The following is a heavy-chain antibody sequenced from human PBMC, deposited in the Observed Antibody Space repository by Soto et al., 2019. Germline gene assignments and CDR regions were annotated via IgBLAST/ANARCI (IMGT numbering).Heavy chain of an antibody. V-gene: IGHV4-61*01. D-gene: IGHD6-19*01. CDR1: GGSVSSGSYY. Sequence: SETLSLTCTVSGGSVSSGSYYWSWIRQPPGKGLEWIGYIYYSGSTNYNPSLKSRVTISVDTSKNQFSLKLSSVTAADTAVYYCARADYYYYGMDVWGQGTTVTVSS. CDR2: IYYSGST. J-gene: IGHJ6*02. CDR3: ARADYYYYGMDV.